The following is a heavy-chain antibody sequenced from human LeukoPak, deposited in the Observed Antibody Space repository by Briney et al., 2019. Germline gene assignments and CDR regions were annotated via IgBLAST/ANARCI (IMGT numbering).Heavy chain of an antibody. Sequence: TGGSLRLSCAASGFTFSSYGMHWVRQAPGKGLEWVAVIWYDGSNKYYADPVKGRFTISRDNSKNTLYLQMNSLTVEDTAVYYCARSQSSSLIDYWGQGTLVTVSS. V-gene: IGHV3-33*01. D-gene: IGHD6-13*01. J-gene: IGHJ4*02. CDR2: IWYDGSNK. CDR1: GFTFSSYG. CDR3: ARSQSSSLIDY.